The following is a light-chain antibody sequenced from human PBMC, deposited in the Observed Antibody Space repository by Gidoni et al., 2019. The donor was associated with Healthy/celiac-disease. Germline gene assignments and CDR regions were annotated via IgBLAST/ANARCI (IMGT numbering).Light chain of an antibody. CDR1: KFGDKY. CDR2: QDS. V-gene: IGLV3-1*01. J-gene: IGLJ2*01. Sequence: YELNQPPSVSGSPGQTASITCSGDKFGDKYACWYQQQPGQSPVLVIYQDSKRPSGIPDRFSGSNSGNTATLPISGTQAMDEADYYCQAWDSSTAHVVFGGGTKLTVL. CDR3: QAWDSSTAHVV.